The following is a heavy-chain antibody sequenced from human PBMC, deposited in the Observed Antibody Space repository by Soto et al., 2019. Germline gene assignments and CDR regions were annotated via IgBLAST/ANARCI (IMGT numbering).Heavy chain of an antibody. CDR1: GGSISSYY. D-gene: IGHD6-19*01. Sequence: PSETLSLTCTVSGGSISSYYWSWIRQPAGKGLEWIGRIYTSGSTNYNPSLKSRVTASVDTSKNQFSLKLSSVTAADTAVYYCARDANSSGWYTAFDIWGQGTMVTVSS. CDR3: ARDANSSGWYTAFDI. J-gene: IGHJ3*02. CDR2: IYTSGST. V-gene: IGHV4-4*07.